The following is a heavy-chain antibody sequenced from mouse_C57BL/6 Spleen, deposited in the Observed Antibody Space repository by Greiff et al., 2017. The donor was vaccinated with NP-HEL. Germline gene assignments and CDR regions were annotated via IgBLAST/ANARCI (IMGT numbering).Heavy chain of an antibody. Sequence: EVMLVESGEGLVKPGGSLKLSCAASGFTFSSYAMSWVRQTPEKRLEWVAYVSSGGDYIYYADTVKGRFTISRDNARNTLYLQMSSLKSEDTAMYYCTRDRYFYAMDYWGQGTSVTVSS. CDR1: GFTFSSYA. CDR3: TRDRYFYAMDY. V-gene: IGHV5-9-1*02. J-gene: IGHJ4*01. CDR2: VSSGGDYI.